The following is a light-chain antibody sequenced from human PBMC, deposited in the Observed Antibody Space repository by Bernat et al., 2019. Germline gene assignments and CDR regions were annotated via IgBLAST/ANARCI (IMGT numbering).Light chain of an antibody. Sequence: QSVLTHPPSVSGAPGQRVTISCTGSSPNIGAGYDVHWYQHPPGTAPKLVIFGNTNRPSGVPDRFSGSKSGTSASLAITGLQAEDEADYYCQSYDSSLSSYVFGTGTKVTVL. CDR3: QSYDSSLSSYV. J-gene: IGLJ1*01. CDR1: SPNIGAGYD. V-gene: IGLV1-40*01. CDR2: GNT.